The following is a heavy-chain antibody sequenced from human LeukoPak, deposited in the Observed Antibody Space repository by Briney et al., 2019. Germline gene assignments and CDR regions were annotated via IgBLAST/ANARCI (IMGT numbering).Heavy chain of an antibody. CDR3: AKAGGWLQFDFEY. D-gene: IGHD5-24*01. Sequence: GGSLRLFCAASGFTFSDYGMSWVRQTPGKGLEWVSHLSGSGRSTYYADSVKGRFTISRDNSKNTLYLQMDSLRVEDTAVYFCAKAGGWLQFDFEYWGQGSLVTVSS. CDR1: GFTFSDYG. V-gene: IGHV3-23*01. CDR2: LSGSGRST. J-gene: IGHJ4*02.